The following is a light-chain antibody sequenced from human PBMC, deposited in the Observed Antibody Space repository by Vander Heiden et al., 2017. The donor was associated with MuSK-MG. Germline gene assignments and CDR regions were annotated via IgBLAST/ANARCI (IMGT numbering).Light chain of an antibody. CDR1: SSNIGSNS. CDR2: RNN. V-gene: IGLV1-47*01. CDR3: AAWDDSLSGLV. J-gene: IGLJ2*01. Sequence: QSVLTQPPSASGTPGQRVTISCSGSSSNIGSNSVNWYQQLPGTAPKVLIYRNNPRPSGVPDRFSGSKSGTSASLAISGLRSEDDADYYCAAWDDSLSGLVFGGGTKLTVL.